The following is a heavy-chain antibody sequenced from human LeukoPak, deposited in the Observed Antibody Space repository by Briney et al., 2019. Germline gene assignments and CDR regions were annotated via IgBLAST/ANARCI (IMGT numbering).Heavy chain of an antibody. CDR1: GFTFSSYA. CDR2: ISGSGGST. J-gene: IGHJ4*02. V-gene: IGHV3-23*01. CDR3: AREPRFGSYSIDY. Sequence: PGGSLRLSCAASGFTFSSYAMSWVRQAPGKGLEWVSAISGSGGSTYYADSVKGRFTVSRDNAKNSLYLQMNSLRAEDTAVYYCAREPRFGSYSIDYWGQGTLVTVSS. D-gene: IGHD1-26*01.